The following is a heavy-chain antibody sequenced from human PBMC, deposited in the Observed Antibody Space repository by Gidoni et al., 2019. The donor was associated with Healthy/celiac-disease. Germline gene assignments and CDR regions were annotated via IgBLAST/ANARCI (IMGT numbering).Heavy chain of an antibody. D-gene: IGHD6-13*01. J-gene: IGHJ4*02. V-gene: IGHV4-39*01. Sequence: QLQLQESGPGLVKPSETLSLTCTVSGGSISSSSYYWGWIRQPPGKGLAWIGSIYYSGSTYYNPSLKSRVTISVDTSKNQFSLKLSSVTAADTAVYYCATIAARSREQEFDYWGQGTLVTVSS. CDR3: ATIAARSREQEFDY. CDR1: GGSISSSSYY. CDR2: IYYSGST.